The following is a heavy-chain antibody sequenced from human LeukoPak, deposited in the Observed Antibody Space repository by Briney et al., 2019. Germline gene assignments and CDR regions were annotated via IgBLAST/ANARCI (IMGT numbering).Heavy chain of an antibody. CDR2: IYYSGST. Sequence: NPSETLSLTCAVSGGPISSYHWSWIRQPPGKGLEWLGYIYYSGSTNYNPSLKSRVTISIDTSKNQFSLKLSSVTAADTAVYYCARESLSGNYYGMDVWGQGTTVTVSS. V-gene: IGHV4-59*01. J-gene: IGHJ6*02. CDR3: ARESLSGNYYGMDV. D-gene: IGHD2/OR15-2a*01. CDR1: GGPISSYH.